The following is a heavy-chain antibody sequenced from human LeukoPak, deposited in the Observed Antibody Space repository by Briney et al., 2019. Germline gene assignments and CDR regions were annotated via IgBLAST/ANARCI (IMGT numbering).Heavy chain of an antibody. D-gene: IGHD6-25*01. J-gene: IGHJ3*02. CDR2: IIPIFATA. Sequence: SVKVSCKASGGTFSSYAISWVRQAPGQGLEWMGRIIPIFATANYPQKFQGRVTINTGESTSAAYMDPSSLRSEDTAVYYCARERLAGDAFDIWGQGTMVAVSA. CDR3: ARERLAGDAFDI. V-gene: IGHV1-69*05. CDR1: GGTFSSYA.